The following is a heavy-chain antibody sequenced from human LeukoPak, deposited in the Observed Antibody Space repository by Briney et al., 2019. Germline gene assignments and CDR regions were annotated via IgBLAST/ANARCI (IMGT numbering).Heavy chain of an antibody. CDR3: AKILGDYYDSSGPDAFDI. CDR2: IRYDGSYK. CDR1: GFTFSSYG. J-gene: IGHJ3*02. Sequence: GGSLRLSCAASGFTFSSYGMHWVRQAPGKGLEWVAFIRYDGSYKYYADSVKGRFTISRDNSKNTLYLQMNSLRAEDTAVYYCAKILGDYYDSSGPDAFDIWGQGTMVTVSS. D-gene: IGHD3-22*01. V-gene: IGHV3-30*02.